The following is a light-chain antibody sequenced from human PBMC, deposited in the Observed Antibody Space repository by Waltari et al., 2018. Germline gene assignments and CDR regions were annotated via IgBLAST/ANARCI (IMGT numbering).Light chain of an antibody. CDR2: AVS. J-gene: IGLJ1*01. CDR3: SSYSSSSTRV. CDR1: SRDVGGYNY. Sequence: SALTQPASVSGSPGQSITISCTGTSRDVGGYNYVSWYRQHPGKPPKRMIYAVSNRPSGVSNRLSGSKSGNTASLTISGLQAEDEADYYCSSYSSSSTRVFGTGAKVTVL. V-gene: IGLV2-14*03.